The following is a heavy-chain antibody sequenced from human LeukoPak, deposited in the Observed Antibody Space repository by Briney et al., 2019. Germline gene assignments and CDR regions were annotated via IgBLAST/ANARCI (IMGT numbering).Heavy chain of an antibody. CDR1: GGSFSTYY. Sequence: TSETLSLTCVVYGGSFSTYYWSWIRQSPEKGLEWIGEITHSGSTNYSPSLKSRVTISLDMSKSQFSLRLTSVTAADTAVYYYATPQRDTVGYFDLWGRGTLVTVSS. J-gene: IGHJ2*01. V-gene: IGHV4-34*01. D-gene: IGHD4-17*01. CDR3: ATPQRDTVGYFDL. CDR2: ITHSGST.